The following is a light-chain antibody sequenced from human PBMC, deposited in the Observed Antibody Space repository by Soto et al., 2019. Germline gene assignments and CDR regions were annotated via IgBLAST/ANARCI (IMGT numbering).Light chain of an antibody. J-gene: IGKJ1*01. V-gene: IGKV3-15*01. Sequence: EMVMTQSPATLSVSLGERATLSCRASQSVSTKLVWYQQKPGQAPRLLIYGASTRATGIPARFSGSGSGTEFTLTISLQSEDFAVYYCQQHDQGWTFGQGTKVEIK. CDR1: QSVSTK. CDR3: QQHDQGWT. CDR2: GAS.